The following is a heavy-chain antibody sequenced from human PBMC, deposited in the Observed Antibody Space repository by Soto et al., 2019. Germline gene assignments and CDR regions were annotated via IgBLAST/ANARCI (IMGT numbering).Heavy chain of an antibody. CDR1: GLSLSTIGEG. CDR3: VQTRCGGDCLQSYSSHSYYGLDV. D-gene: IGHD2-21*02. CDR2: VYWDDDK. V-gene: IGHV2-5*02. Sequence: QITLKESGPTLVKPTQTLTLTCTFSGLSLSTIGEGVGWIRQPPGKALEWLALVYWDDDKRYSPSLKSRLTITNDTSLNQXVLTMTNMGPVDTATYYCVQTRCGGDCLQSYSSHSYYGLDVWGQGTTVTVSS. J-gene: IGHJ6*02.